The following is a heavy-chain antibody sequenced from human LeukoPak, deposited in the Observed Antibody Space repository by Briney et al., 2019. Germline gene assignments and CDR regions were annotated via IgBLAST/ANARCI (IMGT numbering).Heavy chain of an antibody. CDR1: GGSISSYY. CDR3: ARLKSGYSYGSKTPRNYGMDV. D-gene: IGHD5-18*01. J-gene: IGHJ6*02. Sequence: SETLSLTCTVSGGSISSYYWSWIRQPPGKGLEWIGDIYYSGSTNYNPSLKSRVTISVDTSKNQFSLKLSSVTAADTAVYYCARLKSGYSYGSKTPRNYGMDVWGQGTTVTVSS. V-gene: IGHV4-59*08. CDR2: IYYSGST.